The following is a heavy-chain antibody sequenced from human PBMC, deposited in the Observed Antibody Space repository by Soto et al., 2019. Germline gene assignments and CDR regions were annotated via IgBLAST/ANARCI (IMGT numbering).Heavy chain of an antibody. CDR3: ARNRGYCSGGSCSKPPDYYYYYYMDV. D-gene: IGHD2-15*01. CDR1: GVSIISYY. Sequence: SETLSLTCTVSGVSIISYYWSWILQPPGKGLEWIGYIYYSGSTNYNPSLKSRVTISVDTSKNQFSLKLSSVTAADTAVYYCARNRGYCSGGSCSKPPDYYYYYYMDVWGKGTTVNVAS. CDR2: IYYSGST. V-gene: IGHV4-59*08. J-gene: IGHJ6*03.